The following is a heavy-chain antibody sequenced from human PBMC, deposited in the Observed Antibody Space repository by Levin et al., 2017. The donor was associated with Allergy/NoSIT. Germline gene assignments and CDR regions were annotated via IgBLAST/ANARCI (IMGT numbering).Heavy chain of an antibody. J-gene: IGHJ3*02. V-gene: IGHV1-46*01. CDR3: ARGTGGNWNGDSAFDI. CDR1: GYTFTSYY. CDR2: INPSGGST. Sequence: ASVKVSCKASGYTFTSYYMHWVRQAPGQGLEWMGIINPSGGSTSYAQKFQGRVTMTRDTSTSTVYMELSSLRSEDTAVYYCARGTGGNWNGDSAFDIWGQGTMVTVSS. D-gene: IGHD1-20*01.